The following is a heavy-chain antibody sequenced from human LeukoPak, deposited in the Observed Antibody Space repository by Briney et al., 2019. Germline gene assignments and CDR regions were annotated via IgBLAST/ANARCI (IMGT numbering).Heavy chain of an antibody. CDR1: GGSISSYY. Sequence: SETLSLTCTVSGGSISSYYWSWIRQPPGKGLEWIGYIYTSGSTNYNPSLKSRVTISVDTSKNQFSLKLSSVTAADTAVYYCARHSKGGWLIHFVYWGQGTLVTVSS. D-gene: IGHD6-19*01. CDR2: IYTSGST. J-gene: IGHJ4*02. V-gene: IGHV4-4*09. CDR3: ARHSKGGWLIHFVY.